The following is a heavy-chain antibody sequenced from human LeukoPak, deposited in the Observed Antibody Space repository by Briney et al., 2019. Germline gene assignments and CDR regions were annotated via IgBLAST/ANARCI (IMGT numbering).Heavy chain of an antibody. Sequence: PGGSLRLSCAASGFTFDSYAMHWVRQAPGKGLEYVSAISRNGGSTFYANSVKGRFTISRDNSKNTLYLQMGGLRAEDTAVYYCARGGRGHDFSPNYYYGLDVWGQGTTVTVSS. D-gene: IGHD5-12*01. CDR1: GFTFDSYA. J-gene: IGHJ6*02. V-gene: IGHV3-64*01. CDR3: ARGGRGHDFSPNYYYGLDV. CDR2: ISRNGGST.